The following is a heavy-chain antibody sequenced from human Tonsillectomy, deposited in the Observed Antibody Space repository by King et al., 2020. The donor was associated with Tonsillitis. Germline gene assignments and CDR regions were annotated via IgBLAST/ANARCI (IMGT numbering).Heavy chain of an antibody. Sequence: VQLVESGGGLVQPGGSLRLSCAASGFPFSSYWMHWVRQVPGKGLVWVSRINGDGRSIKYADSVKGRFAISRDNAKNTLYLQMNSVKVEDTAVYYCARLMGYFDYWGQGTLVTVSS. CDR2: INGDGRSI. J-gene: IGHJ4*02. CDR3: ARLMGYFDY. CDR1: GFPFSSYW. D-gene: IGHD3-10*01. V-gene: IGHV3-74*01.